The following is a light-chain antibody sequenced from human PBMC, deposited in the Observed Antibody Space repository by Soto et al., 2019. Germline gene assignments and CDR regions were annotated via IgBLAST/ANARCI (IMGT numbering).Light chain of an antibody. Sequence: QSVLTQPPSVSEAPRQRVTISCSGSSSNIGNNAVNWYQQLPGKAPKLLIYYDDLLPSWVSDRFSGSKSGTSASLAISGLQSEDEADYYCAEWDDSLNGVVFGTGTKVTVL. CDR1: SSNIGNNA. V-gene: IGLV1-36*01. J-gene: IGLJ1*01. CDR2: YDD. CDR3: AEWDDSLNGVV.